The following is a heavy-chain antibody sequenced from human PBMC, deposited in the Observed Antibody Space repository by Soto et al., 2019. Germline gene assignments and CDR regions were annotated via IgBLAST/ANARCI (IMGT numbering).Heavy chain of an antibody. Sequence: ASVKVSCKXFGFIFNNYAISWVRQAPGQGLEWMGWISANSGNTNYAQKLQGRVTMTTDTSTSTAYMELRSLRSDDTAVYYCATAGNYDSSGRDFWGQGTLVTVS. D-gene: IGHD3-22*01. CDR1: GFIFNNYA. CDR3: ATAGNYDSSGRDF. J-gene: IGHJ4*02. V-gene: IGHV1-18*04. CDR2: ISANSGNT.